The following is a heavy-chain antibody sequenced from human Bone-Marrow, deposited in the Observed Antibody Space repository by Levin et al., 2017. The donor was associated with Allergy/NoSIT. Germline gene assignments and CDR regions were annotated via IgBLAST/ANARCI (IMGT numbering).Heavy chain of an antibody. V-gene: IGHV3-7*01. CDR3: ARDLAVPASQFDP. Sequence: GGSLRLSCAASGFTFSSYWMSWVRQAPGKGLEWVANIKQDGSEKYYVDSVKGRFTISRDNAKNSLYLQMNSLRAEDTAVYYCARDLAVPASQFDPWGQGTLVTVSS. CDR1: GFTFSSYW. D-gene: IGHD2-2*01. J-gene: IGHJ5*02. CDR2: IKQDGSEK.